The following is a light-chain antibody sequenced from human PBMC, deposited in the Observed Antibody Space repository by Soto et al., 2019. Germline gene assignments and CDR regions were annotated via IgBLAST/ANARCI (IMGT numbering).Light chain of an antibody. V-gene: IGLV2-23*03. CDR2: EGI. CDR1: STDVGSYNL. J-gene: IGLJ3*02. CDR3: CSSAGGSTFDWM. Sequence: QSALTQPASVSGSPGQSITISCTGISTDVGSYNLVSWYQQHPGKAPQLMIYEGIKRPSGVSDRVSASESGNTASLTISGLQAEDEADYYCCSSAGGSTFDWMFGGGTKLTVL.